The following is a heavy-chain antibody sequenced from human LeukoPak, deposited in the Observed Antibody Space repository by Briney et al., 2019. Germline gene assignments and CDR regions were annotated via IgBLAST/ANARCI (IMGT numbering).Heavy chain of an antibody. CDR1: GYSISSGYY. Sequence: SETLSLTCSVSGYSISSGYYWGWIRQPPGKGLEWMGTIYHNGTTYYIPSLKSRVTISVDTSKNQVSLKLSSVTVADTAVYYCARGGVGATFGDFDYWGQGTLVTVSS. CDR3: ARGGVGATFGDFDY. J-gene: IGHJ4*02. V-gene: IGHV4-38-2*02. CDR2: IYHNGTT. D-gene: IGHD3-10*02.